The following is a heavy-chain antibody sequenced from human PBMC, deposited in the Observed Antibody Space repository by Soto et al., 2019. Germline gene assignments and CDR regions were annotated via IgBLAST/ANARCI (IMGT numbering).Heavy chain of an antibody. D-gene: IGHD3-10*01. V-gene: IGHV4-59*02. CDR3: ARGGFGEIPADY. Sequence: SETLSLTCTVSGGSVISYYWSWIRQPPGKGLEWIGYIYYSGSTNYNPSLKSRVTISVDTSKNQFSLNLSSVTAADTAMYYCARGGFGEIPADYWGQGTLVTVSS. CDR1: GGSVISYY. J-gene: IGHJ4*02. CDR2: IYYSGST.